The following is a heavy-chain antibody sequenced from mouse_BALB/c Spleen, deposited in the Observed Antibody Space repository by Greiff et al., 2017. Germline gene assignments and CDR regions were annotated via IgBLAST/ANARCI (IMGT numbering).Heavy chain of an antibody. D-gene: IGHD2-1*01. CDR3: ARRYGNYYAMDY. Sequence: QVQLQQSGPGLVQPSQSLSITCTVSGFPLTSYGVHWVRQSPGKGLEWLGLIWSGGSTDYNAAFISRLSISKNNSKSQVFFKMNSLQANDTAIYYCARRYGNYYAMDYWGQGTSVTVAS. V-gene: IGHV2-2*02. J-gene: IGHJ4*01. CDR2: IWSGGST. CDR1: GFPLTSYG.